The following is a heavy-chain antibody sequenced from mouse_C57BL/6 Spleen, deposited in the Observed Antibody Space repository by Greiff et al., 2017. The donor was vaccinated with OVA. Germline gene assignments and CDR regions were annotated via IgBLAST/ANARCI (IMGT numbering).Heavy chain of an antibody. J-gene: IGHJ2*01. V-gene: IGHV5-17*01. CDR3: ARRGYSNYVLGG. CDR1: GFTFSDYG. Sequence: EVQLVESGGGLVKPGGSLKLSCAASGFTFSDYGMHWVRQAPEKGLEWVAYISSGSSTIYYADTVKGRFTISRDNAKNTLLLQRTSLRAEDRAMDYCARRGYSNYVLGGGGQGTTLAVSS. CDR2: ISSGSSTI. D-gene: IGHD2-5*01.